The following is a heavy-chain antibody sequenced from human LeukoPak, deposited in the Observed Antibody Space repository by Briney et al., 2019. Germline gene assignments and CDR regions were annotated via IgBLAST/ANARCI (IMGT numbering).Heavy chain of an antibody. D-gene: IGHD3-10*02. CDR3: AELGITMIGGV. Sequence: GGSLRLSCAASGFTFNNHNMNWVRQAPGKGLEWVSDISSSSRTIYYADSVKGRFTISRDNAKNSLYLQMNSLRAEDTAVYYCAELGITMIGGVWGKGTTVTISS. J-gene: IGHJ6*04. V-gene: IGHV3-48*04. CDR1: GFTFNNHN. CDR2: ISSSSRTI.